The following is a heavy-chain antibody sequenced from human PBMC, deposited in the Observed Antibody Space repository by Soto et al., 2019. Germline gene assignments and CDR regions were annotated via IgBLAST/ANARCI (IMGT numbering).Heavy chain of an antibody. V-gene: IGHV6-1*01. Sequence: SQTLSLTCAISGDSVSSNSAAWNWIRQSPSRGLEWLGRTYYRSKWYNDYAVSVKSRITINPDTSKNQFSLQLNSVTPEDTAVYYCARGQWLVPCALDDAFDIWGQGTMVTVSS. CDR2: TYYRSKWYN. D-gene: IGHD6-19*01. CDR1: GDSVSSNSAA. J-gene: IGHJ3*02. CDR3: ARGQWLVPCALDDAFDI.